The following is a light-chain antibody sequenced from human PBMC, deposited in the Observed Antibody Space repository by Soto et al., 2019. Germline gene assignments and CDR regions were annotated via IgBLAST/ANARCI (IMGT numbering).Light chain of an antibody. J-gene: IGLJ1*01. Sequence: QAVVTQPPSVSGAPGQRVTISCTGSTSNIGAGYDVHWYQHLPGTAPKLLIYGDFNRPSGVPDRISGSKSATSASLAITGLQAEDEADYYCQSYDRSLSGFVFGTGTKLTVL. V-gene: IGLV1-40*01. CDR3: QSYDRSLSGFV. CDR2: GDF. CDR1: TSNIGAGYD.